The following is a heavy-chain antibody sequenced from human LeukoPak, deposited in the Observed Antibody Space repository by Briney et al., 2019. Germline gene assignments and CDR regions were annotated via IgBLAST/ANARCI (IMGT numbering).Heavy chain of an antibody. CDR2: VNADGGNT. CDR3: TKRVKYGGAWDHFAD. D-gene: IGHD1-26*01. CDR1: GFTFDNYR. V-gene: IGHV3-23*01. J-gene: IGHJ4*02. Sequence: PGGPLRLSCAASGFTFDNYRMSWVRQAPGKGLEWVSTVNADGGNTYYADSVKSRFTISRDNSKSTLILQMNSLRVEDTALYYCTKRVKYGGAWDHFADWGQGTLVTVSS.